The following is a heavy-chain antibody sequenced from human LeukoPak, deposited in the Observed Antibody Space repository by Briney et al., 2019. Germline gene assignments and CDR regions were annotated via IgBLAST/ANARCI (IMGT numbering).Heavy chain of an antibody. CDR1: GGSFSGYY. Sequence: WETLSLTCAVYGGSFSGYYWSWIRQPPGKGLEWIGEINHSGSTNYNPSLKSRVTISVDTSKNQFSLQLNSVTPEDTAVYYCAREGYSSSPKQGSKYYFDYWGQGTLVTVSS. D-gene: IGHD6-13*01. CDR3: AREGYSSSPKQGSKYYFDY. J-gene: IGHJ4*02. V-gene: IGHV4-34*01. CDR2: INHSGST.